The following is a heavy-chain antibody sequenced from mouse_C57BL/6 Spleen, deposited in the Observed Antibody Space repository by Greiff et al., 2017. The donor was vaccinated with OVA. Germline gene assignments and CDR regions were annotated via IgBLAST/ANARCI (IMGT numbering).Heavy chain of an antibody. CDR3: ARGVITTVVEGDY. D-gene: IGHD1-1*01. V-gene: IGHV14-2*01. Sequence: DVKLQESGAELVKPGASVKLSCTASGFNIKDYYMHWVKQRTEQGLEWIGRIDPEDGETKYAPKFQGKATITADTSSNTAYLQLSSLTSEDTAVYYCARGVITTVVEGDYWGQGTTLTVSS. J-gene: IGHJ2*01. CDR2: IDPEDGET. CDR1: GFNIKDYY.